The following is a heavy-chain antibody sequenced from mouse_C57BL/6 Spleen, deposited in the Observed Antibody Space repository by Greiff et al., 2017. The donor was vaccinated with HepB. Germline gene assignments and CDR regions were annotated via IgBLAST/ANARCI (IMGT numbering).Heavy chain of an antibody. CDR2: IHPNSGST. CDR1: GYTFTSYW. Sequence: QVHVKQPGAELVKPGASVKLSCKASGYTFTSYWMHWVKQRPGQGLEWIGMIHPNSGSTNYNEKFKSKATLTVDKSSSTAYMQLSSLTSEDSAVYYCAKGYHEAWFAYWGQGTLVTVSA. J-gene: IGHJ3*01. V-gene: IGHV1-64*01. CDR3: AKGYHEAWFAY. D-gene: IGHD2-14*01.